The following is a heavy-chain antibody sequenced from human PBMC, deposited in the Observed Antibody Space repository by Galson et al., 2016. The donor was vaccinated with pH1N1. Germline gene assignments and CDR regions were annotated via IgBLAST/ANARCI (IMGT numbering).Heavy chain of an antibody. D-gene: IGHD6-13*01. Sequence: SLRLSCAASGFTFSSYAMNWVRQAPGKGLEWVSYISGGGGTTYYADSVKGRFTISRDNSKNTLYLQMNSLRAEDTAVYYCAKVVRGSSWPSFDYWGQGTLVTVSS. V-gene: IGHV3-23*01. J-gene: IGHJ4*02. CDR3: AKVVRGSSWPSFDY. CDR2: ISGGGGTT. CDR1: GFTFSSYA.